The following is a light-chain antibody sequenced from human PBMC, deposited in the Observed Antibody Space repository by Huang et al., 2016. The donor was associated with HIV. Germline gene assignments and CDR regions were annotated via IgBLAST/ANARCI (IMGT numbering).Light chain of an antibody. V-gene: IGKV4-1*01. Sequence: DIVMTQSPDSLAVSLGERATINCKSSQSVLYCSNNKNYLAWYQQKPGQPPKLLIYWSSTRESGVPDRFSGSGSGTDFTLTISSLHAEDVAVYYCQQYYSTPYTFGQGTKLEIK. CDR2: WSS. CDR1: QSVLYCSNNKNY. CDR3: QQYYSTPYT. J-gene: IGKJ2*01.